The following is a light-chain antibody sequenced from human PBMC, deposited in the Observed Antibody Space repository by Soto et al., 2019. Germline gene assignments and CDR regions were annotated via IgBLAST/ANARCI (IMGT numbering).Light chain of an antibody. CDR2: DTS. CDR1: QSVSSSY. Sequence: EIVLTQSPGTLSLSPGERATLSCRASQSVSSSYLAWYQQKPGQAPGLLIYDTSTRATGIPDRFGGSGSGTHFTLTISRLEPEDFAVYYCQQYGSFTYTFGQGTKLEI. V-gene: IGKV3-20*01. CDR3: QQYGSFTYT. J-gene: IGKJ2*01.